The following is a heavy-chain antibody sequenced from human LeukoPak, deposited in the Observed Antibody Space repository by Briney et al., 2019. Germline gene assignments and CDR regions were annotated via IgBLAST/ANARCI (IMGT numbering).Heavy chain of an antibody. CDR3: ARSKPGWQGLYFDY. J-gene: IGHJ4*02. Sequence: SETLSLTCTVSGGSISSYYWSWIRQPPGKGLGWIGYIYYSGSTNYNPSLKSRVTISVDTSKNQFSLKLSSVTAADTAVYYCARSKPGWQGLYFDYWGQGTLVTVSS. CDR2: IYYSGST. CDR1: GGSISSYY. D-gene: IGHD6-19*01. V-gene: IGHV4-59*01.